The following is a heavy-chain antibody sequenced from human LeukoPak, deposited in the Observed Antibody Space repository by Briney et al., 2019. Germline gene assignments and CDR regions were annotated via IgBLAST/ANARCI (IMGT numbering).Heavy chain of an antibody. Sequence: SETLSLTCAVSGGSISSDNWWIWVRQPPGKGLEWIGEIYHSGSASYNPSLNSRVNMSVDKSKNQFSLSLSPVTAADTAVYHCARGLYGSDSYWGQGNLVTVSS. CDR3: ARGLYGSDSY. CDR2: IYHSGSA. CDR1: GGSISSDNW. J-gene: IGHJ4*02. D-gene: IGHD6-19*01. V-gene: IGHV4-4*02.